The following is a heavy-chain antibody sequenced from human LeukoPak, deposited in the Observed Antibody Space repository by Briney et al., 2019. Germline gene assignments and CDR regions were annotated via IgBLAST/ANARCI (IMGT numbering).Heavy chain of an antibody. CDR2: TWYDGRNK. J-gene: IGHJ4*02. V-gene: IGHV3-33*01. CDR1: GITFNA. Sequence: PGTSLRLSCAASGITFNAIHWVRQAPGKGLEWVALTWYDGRNKYYADSVKGRFTISIDNSKNMVYLHMNSLRADDTAVYYCARELFGPGSCRDYWGQGTLVTVSS. D-gene: IGHD3-3*01. CDR3: ARELFGPGSCRDY.